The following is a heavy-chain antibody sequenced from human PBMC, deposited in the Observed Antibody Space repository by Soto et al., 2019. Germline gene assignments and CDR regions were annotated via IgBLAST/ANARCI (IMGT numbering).Heavy chain of an antibody. V-gene: IGHV1-69*13. D-gene: IGHD3-22*01. CDR3: ARAERPYDSSGYFLDY. CDR2: IIPIFGTA. CDR1: GCTFSSYA. Sequence: SVKVSCKASGCTFSSYAISWVRQAPGQGLEWMGGIIPIFGTANYAQKFQGRVTITADESTSTAYMELSSLRSEDTAVYYCARAERPYDSSGYFLDYWGQGTLVTVSS. J-gene: IGHJ4*02.